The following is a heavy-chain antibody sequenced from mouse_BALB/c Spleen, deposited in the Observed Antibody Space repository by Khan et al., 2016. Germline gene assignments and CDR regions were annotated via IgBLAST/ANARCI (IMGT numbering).Heavy chain of an antibody. CDR1: GYSITSDYA. Sequence: QLQESGPGLVKPSQSLSLTCTVTGYSITSDYAWNWIRQFPGNKLEWMGYISYSGSTSYNPSLKSRISITRDTSKNQFFLQLNSVTTEDTATYYCARQGITTVVEDYAMDYWGQGTSVTVSS. J-gene: IGHJ4*01. CDR3: ARQGITTVVEDYAMDY. V-gene: IGHV3-2*02. D-gene: IGHD1-1*01. CDR2: ISYSGST.